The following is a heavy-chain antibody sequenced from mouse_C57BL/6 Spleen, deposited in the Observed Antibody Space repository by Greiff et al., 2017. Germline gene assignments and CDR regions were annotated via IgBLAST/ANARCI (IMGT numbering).Heavy chain of an antibody. D-gene: IGHD1-2*01. CDR2: FHPNSGST. CDR3: ARGVTAASSYFDY. V-gene: IGHV1-64*01. J-gene: IGHJ2*01. Sequence: VQLQQPGAELVKPGASVKLSCKASGYTFTSYWMHWVKQRPGQGLEWIGMFHPNSGSTNYNEKFKSKATLTVDKSSSTAYMQLSSLTSEDSAVYYCARGVTAASSYFDYWGQGTTLTVSS. CDR1: GYTFTSYW.